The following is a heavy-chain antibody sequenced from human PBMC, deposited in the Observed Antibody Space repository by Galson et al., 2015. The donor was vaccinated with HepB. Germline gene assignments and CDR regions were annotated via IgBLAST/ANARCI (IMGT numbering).Heavy chain of an antibody. J-gene: IGHJ5*02. D-gene: IGHD2-2*01. CDR2: ISPSGDVT. CDR3: ARDHSVMGPPATWWSDP. V-gene: IGHV1-46*01. Sequence: SVKVSCKASGFIFTRHFMHWVRQAPGQGLEWMGVISPSGDVTVYAQEFQGRLIMTRDTSTSTVYMDLASLRSDDTAVYYCARDHSVMGPPATWWSDPWGQGTLVTVSS. CDR1: GFIFTRHF.